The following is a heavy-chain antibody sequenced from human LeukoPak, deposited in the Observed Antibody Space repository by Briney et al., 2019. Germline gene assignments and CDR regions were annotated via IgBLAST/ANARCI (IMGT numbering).Heavy chain of an antibody. V-gene: IGHV3-9*01. CDR2: ISWNSGSI. CDR3: AKIRGLYSSGYAFDI. D-gene: IGHD6-19*01. CDR1: GFTFDDYA. Sequence: PGGSLRLSCAASGFTFDDYAMHWVRHAPGKGLEWVSGISWNSGSIGYADSVKGRFTISRDNAKNSLYLQMNSLRAEDTALYYCAKIRGLYSSGYAFDIWGQGTMVTVSS. J-gene: IGHJ3*02.